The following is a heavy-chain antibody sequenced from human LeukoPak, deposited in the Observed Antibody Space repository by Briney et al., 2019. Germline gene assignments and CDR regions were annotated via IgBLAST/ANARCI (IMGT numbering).Heavy chain of an antibody. CDR1: GFTFSSYA. D-gene: IGHD5-18*01. V-gene: IGHV3-30-3*01. CDR3: ARGAWKITAMATYYGMDV. CDR2: ISYDGSNK. Sequence: PGGSLRLSCAASGFTFSSYAMHWVRQAPGKGLEWVAVISYDGSNKYYADSVKGRFTISRDNSKNTLYLQMNSLRAEDTAVYYCARGAWKITAMATYYGMDVWGQGTTVTVSS. J-gene: IGHJ6*02.